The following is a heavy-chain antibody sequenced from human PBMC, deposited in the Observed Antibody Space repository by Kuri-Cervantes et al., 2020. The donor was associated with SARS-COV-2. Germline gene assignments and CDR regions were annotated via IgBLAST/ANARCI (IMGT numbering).Heavy chain of an antibody. J-gene: IGHJ3*02. CDR2: IRYEGSNK. CDR3: AKVLVVVAAYDAFDI. V-gene: IGHV3-30*02. CDR1: GFTFSSFG. D-gene: IGHD2-15*01. Sequence: GGSLRLAWAASGFTFSSFGMHWVRQAPGKGLEWVAFIRYEGSNKYYADSVKGRFNISRDNSKNTLYLQMNSLRAEDTAVYYCAKVLVVVAAYDAFDIWGQGTMVTVSS.